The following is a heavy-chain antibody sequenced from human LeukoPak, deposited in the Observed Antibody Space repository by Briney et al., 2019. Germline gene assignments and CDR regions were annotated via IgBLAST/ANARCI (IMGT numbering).Heavy chain of an antibody. CDR2: VGGSASGT. CDR1: GFTFSHYA. Sequence: HPGGSLRLSCAVSGFTFSHYAMSWVRQAPGKGLEWVSTVGGSASGTFYADSVKGRFTISRDNSKNTLYLQMNGLRAEDTAVYYCAKGGDGRYYSRADYWGQGTLVTVSS. D-gene: IGHD2-21*01. V-gene: IGHV3-23*01. CDR3: AKGGDGRYYSRADY. J-gene: IGHJ4*02.